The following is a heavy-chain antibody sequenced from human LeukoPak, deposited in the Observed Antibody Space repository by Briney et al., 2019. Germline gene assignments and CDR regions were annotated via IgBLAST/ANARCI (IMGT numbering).Heavy chain of an antibody. D-gene: IGHD1-1*01. V-gene: IGHV3-43*01. CDR1: GFTFVDYS. CDR3: ATNIRTGTTTGGYFHH. CDR2: ISWNGDTT. Sequence: AGSLRLSCAASGFTFVDYSMYWVRQAPRKGLELVSLISWNGDTTYYADSVKGRFTTSRDSSKNSLYLQMNSLRIEDTAFYYCATNIRTGTTTGGYFHHWGQGTLVTVSS. J-gene: IGHJ1*01.